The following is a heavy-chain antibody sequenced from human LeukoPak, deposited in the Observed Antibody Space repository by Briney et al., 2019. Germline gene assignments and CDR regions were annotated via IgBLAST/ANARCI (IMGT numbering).Heavy chain of an antibody. CDR1: GFTFSSYW. Sequence: GGSLRLSCAASGFTFSSYWMHWVRQAPGKGLVWVSHIKSDGSSTNYADSVKGRFTISRDNAKNTLYLQLNSLRAEDTAVYFCARRSAAIGAFDIWGQGTMVTVSS. CDR3: ARRSAAIGAFDI. D-gene: IGHD1-26*01. CDR2: IKSDGSST. J-gene: IGHJ3*02. V-gene: IGHV3-74*01.